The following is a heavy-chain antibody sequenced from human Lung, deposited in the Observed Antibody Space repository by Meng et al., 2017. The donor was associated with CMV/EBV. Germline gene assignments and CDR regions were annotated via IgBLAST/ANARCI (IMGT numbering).Heavy chain of an antibody. Sequence: SVXVSXKASGGTFSSYAISWVRQAPGQGLEWMGGIIPIFGTANYAQKFQGRVTITTDESTSTAYMELSSLRSEDTAVYYCARTPGDCSSTSCLGGYYYGMDVWGQGTTVPVSS. V-gene: IGHV1-69*05. CDR3: ARTPGDCSSTSCLGGYYYGMDV. D-gene: IGHD2-2*01. CDR2: IIPIFGTA. CDR1: GGTFSSYA. J-gene: IGHJ6*02.